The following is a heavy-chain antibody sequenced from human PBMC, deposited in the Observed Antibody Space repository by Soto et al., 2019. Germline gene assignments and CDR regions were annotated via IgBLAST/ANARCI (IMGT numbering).Heavy chain of an antibody. CDR2: IYYSGST. CDR3: ASAKGLLTVTSSWFDP. CDR1: GGSISSGDYY. J-gene: IGHJ5*02. Sequence: QVQLQESGPGLVKPSKTLSLTCTVSGGSISSGDYYWSWIRQPPGKGLEWIGYIYYSGSTYYNPSLKLRVTISGDTSKNQFSLKLSYVTVADTALYYCASAKGLLTVTSSWFDPWGQGTLVTVSS. V-gene: IGHV4-30-4*01. D-gene: IGHD4-17*01.